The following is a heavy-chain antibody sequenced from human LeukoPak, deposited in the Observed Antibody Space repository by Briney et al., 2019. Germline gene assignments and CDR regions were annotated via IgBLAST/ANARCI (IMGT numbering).Heavy chain of an antibody. CDR1: GYTFSSYD. CDR2: MNPNSGET. Sequence: ASVKVSCKTSGYTFSSYDINWVRQATGQGLEWMGWMNPNSGETGFAQNFQGRVTLTKNTSITTAYMELSSLRSDDTAVYYCARDPYGYYFDYWGQGTLVTVSS. V-gene: IGHV1-8*01. CDR3: ARDPYGYYFDY. J-gene: IGHJ4*02. D-gene: IGHD4-17*01.